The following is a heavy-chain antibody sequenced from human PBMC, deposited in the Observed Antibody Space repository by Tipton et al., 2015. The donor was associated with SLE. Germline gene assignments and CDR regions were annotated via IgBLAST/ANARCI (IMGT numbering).Heavy chain of an antibody. CDR3: TRDQGFTIRDD. V-gene: IGHV3-74*01. D-gene: IGHD3-3*01. J-gene: IGHJ4*02. CDR2: VNSDGTST. Sequence: SLRLSCVASGFTFNIYWMHWVRQAPGKGLVWVSRVNSDGTSTSYADSVKGRFTISRDNTKNTVYLQMNNLRDEDTAVYYCTRDQGFTIRDDWGQGTLVTVSS. CDR1: GFTFNIYW.